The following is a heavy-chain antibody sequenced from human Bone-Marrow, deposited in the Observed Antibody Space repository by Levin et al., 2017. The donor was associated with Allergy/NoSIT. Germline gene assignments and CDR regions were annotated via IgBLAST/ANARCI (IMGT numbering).Heavy chain of an antibody. CDR3: ARYIKGPAAHSFDY. J-gene: IGHJ4*02. CDR2: VFRGGNT. V-gene: IGHV3-53*01. CDR1: GFSVSDNF. D-gene: IGHD2-15*01. Sequence: GESLKISCAASGFSVSDNFMHWVRQAPGKGLEWVSAVFRGGNTYYADSVKGRFTISTDNSKNTLYLQMNGLRPEDTAIFYCARYIKGPAAHSFDYWGQGALVTVSS.